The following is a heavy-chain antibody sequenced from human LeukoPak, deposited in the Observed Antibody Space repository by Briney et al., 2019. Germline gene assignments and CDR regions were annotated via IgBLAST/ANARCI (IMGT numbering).Heavy chain of an antibody. J-gene: IGHJ5*02. CDR1: GDSISSSTHY. CDR3: ARHVRGFYGSRSYSEGSWFDP. Sequence: PSETLSLTCTVSGDSISSSTHYWAWIRQPPGKGLEWIGSIYYTGSTYYNPSLKSRVTKSVDTSKNQFSLKLSSVTAADTALYYCARHVRGFYGSRSYSEGSWFDPWGPGTLVTVSS. CDR2: IYYTGST. V-gene: IGHV4-39*01. D-gene: IGHD3-10*01.